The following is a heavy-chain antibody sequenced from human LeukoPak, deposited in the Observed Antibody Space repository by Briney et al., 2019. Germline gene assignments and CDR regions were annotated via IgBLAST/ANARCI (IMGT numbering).Heavy chain of an antibody. V-gene: IGHV4-61*02. D-gene: IGHD4-17*01. CDR1: GGSISSGSYY. J-gene: IGHJ2*01. CDR3: AREGWKMTTVTTSWYFDL. Sequence: PSETLSLICTVSGGSISSGSYYWSWIRQPAGKGLEWIGRIYTSGSTNYNPSLKSRVTISVDTSKNQFSLKLSSVTAADSAVYYCAREGWKMTTVTTSWYFDLWGRGTLVTVSS. CDR2: IYTSGST.